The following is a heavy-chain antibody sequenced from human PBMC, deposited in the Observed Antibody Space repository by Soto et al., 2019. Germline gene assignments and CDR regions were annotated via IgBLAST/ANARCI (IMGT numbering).Heavy chain of an antibody. D-gene: IGHD3-10*01. CDR1: GDTFSSYT. CDR3: ARSYGSGRRAFDY. Sequence: QVHLVQSGVEVKKPGSSVKVSCKASGDTFSSYTINWVRQAPGLGLEWMGRVIPMLSMSNYALKFQGRVTMTANRSTNTAYMELSSVRSEDTATYYCARSYGSGRRAFDYWGQGALVIVSS. CDR2: VIPMLSMS. V-gene: IGHV1-69*02. J-gene: IGHJ4*02.